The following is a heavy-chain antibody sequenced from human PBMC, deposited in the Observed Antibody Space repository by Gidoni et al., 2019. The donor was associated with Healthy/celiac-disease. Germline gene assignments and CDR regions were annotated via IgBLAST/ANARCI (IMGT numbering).Heavy chain of an antibody. CDR2: IKQDGSEK. J-gene: IGHJ5*02. Sequence: EVQLVESGGGLVQPGGSLRLSCAASGVTFSSYWMSWVRQAPGKGLEWVANIKQDGSEKYYVDSVQGRFTISRDNAKNSLYLQMNSLRAEDTAVYYCARDHWYNWNYGSHWFDPWGQGTLVTVSS. D-gene: IGHD1-7*01. CDR1: GVTFSSYW. V-gene: IGHV3-7*01. CDR3: ARDHWYNWNYGSHWFDP.